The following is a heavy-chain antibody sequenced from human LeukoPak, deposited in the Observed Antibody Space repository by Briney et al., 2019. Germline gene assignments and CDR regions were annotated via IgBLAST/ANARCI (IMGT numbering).Heavy chain of an antibody. CDR3: ASVTHSDYDDFDS. Sequence: GASVKVSCKASGNTFTGHYMHWMRQAPGQGLEWMGWISPSGGTNYAQKFQGRVTMTRDTSISTAYMELSGLTSDDTAVYYCASVTHSDYDDFDSWGQGTLVTVPS. D-gene: IGHD3-22*01. V-gene: IGHV1-2*02. J-gene: IGHJ4*02. CDR1: GNTFTGHY. CDR2: ISPSGGT.